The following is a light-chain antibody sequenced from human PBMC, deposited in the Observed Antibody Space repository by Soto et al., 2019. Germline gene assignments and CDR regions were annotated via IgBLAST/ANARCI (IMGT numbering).Light chain of an antibody. CDR1: SSDVGGYNY. J-gene: IGLJ1*01. V-gene: IGLV2-14*01. CDR2: EVS. CDR3: NSYTSNNTYV. Sequence: QSELTQPASVSGSPGQSITISCTGTSSDVGGYNYVSWYQQHPGKAPKLMIYEVSNRPSGVSNRFSGSKSGNTASLTISGLRAEDEADYYCNSYTSNNTYVFGTGTKVTVL.